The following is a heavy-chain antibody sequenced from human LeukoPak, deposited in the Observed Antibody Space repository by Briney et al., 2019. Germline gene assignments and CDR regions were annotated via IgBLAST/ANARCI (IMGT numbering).Heavy chain of an antibody. CDR2: IRYDGSNK. J-gene: IGHJ5*02. CDR1: GFTFSSYG. D-gene: IGHD6-13*01. Sequence: PGGSLRLSCAASGFTFSSYGMHWVRQAPGKGLEWVAFIRYDGSNKYYADSVKGRFTISRDNSKNTLYLQMNSLRAEDTAVYYCANLDGSHYIAAPPGSFDPWGQGTLVTVSS. CDR3: ANLDGSHYIAAPPGSFDP. V-gene: IGHV3-30*02.